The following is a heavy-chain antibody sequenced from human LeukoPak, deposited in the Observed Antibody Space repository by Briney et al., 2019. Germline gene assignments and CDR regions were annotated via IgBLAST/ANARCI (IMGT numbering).Heavy chain of an antibody. CDR2: ISSSSSSTI. CDR3: AREEDGYNSYDY. J-gene: IGHJ4*02. CDR1: GFTFSSYS. D-gene: IGHD5-24*01. Sequence: GGSLRLSCAASGFTFSSYSMNWVRQAPGKGLEWVSYISSSSSSTIYYADSVKGRFTISRDNAKNSLYLQMNSLRDEDTAVYYCAREEDGYNSYDYWGQGTLVTVSS. V-gene: IGHV3-48*02.